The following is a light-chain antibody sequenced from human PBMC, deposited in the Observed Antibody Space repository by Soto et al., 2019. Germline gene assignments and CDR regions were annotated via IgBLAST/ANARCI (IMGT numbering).Light chain of an antibody. V-gene: IGKV3-20*01. Sequence: EIVLTQSPGTLSLSPGERATLSCRASQSITSSYLTWYQQKPGQAPRLLIYGASRRATDIPDRFSGSGSGTDFTLTISRLEPEDFAVYYCQLHHSSSYTFGQGTKVDIK. CDR2: GAS. J-gene: IGKJ2*01. CDR1: QSITSSY. CDR3: QLHHSSSYT.